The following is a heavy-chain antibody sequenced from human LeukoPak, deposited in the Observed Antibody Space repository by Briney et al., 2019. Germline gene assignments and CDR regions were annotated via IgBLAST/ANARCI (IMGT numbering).Heavy chain of an antibody. CDR2: IKEDGTET. J-gene: IGHJ3*02. CDR3: ARDRGWIQHDI. Sequence: GGSLRLSCAASGCMVSSNWMIWVRLAPGKGLEWVANIKEDGTETYYVDSVKGRFTISRDNAKNSLFLQMNSLRAEDTAVYYCARDRGWIQHDIWGQGTMVTVFS. V-gene: IGHV3-7*01. D-gene: IGHD5-18*01. CDR1: GCMVSSNW.